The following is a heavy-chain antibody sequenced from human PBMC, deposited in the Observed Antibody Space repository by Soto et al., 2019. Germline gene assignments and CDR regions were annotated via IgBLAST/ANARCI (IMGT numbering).Heavy chain of an antibody. J-gene: IGHJ4*02. V-gene: IGHV4-31*03. CDR1: GAYIRSGDSF. CDR2: IFYTGTT. D-gene: IGHD2-15*01. CDR3: ARVRCSGGSCYPEAFDA. Sequence: QVLLQESGPGLVNPSQTLALTFTVSGAYIRSGDSFWSWIRQHTGTGLEWIGFIFYTGTTYYNPTLKRRITMSAETFKTQFSLTLTSVNVADTAVYFCARVRCSGGSCYPEAFDAWGQGTLVVVSS.